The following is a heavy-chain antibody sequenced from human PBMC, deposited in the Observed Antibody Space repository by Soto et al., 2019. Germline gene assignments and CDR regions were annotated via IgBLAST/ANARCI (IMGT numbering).Heavy chain of an antibody. D-gene: IGHD3-10*01. CDR2: INPNSGGT. Sequence: ASVKVSCKASGYTFTGYYRHWVRQAPGQGLEWMGWINPNSGGTNYAQKFQGWVTMTRDTSISTAYMELSRLRSDDTAVYYCAAGYGSGSYYNEPYYYYGMDVWGQGTTVTVSS. J-gene: IGHJ6*02. V-gene: IGHV1-2*04. CDR1: GYTFTGYY. CDR3: AAGYGSGSYYNEPYYYYGMDV.